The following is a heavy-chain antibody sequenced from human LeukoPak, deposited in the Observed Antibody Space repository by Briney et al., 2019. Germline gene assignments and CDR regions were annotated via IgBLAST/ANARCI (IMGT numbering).Heavy chain of an antibody. J-gene: IGHJ4*02. D-gene: IGHD3-10*01. CDR2: IYYSGST. CDR1: GGSISSGGYY. CDR3: ARGAYGIPTDY. Sequence: PSETLSLTCTVSGGSISSGGYYWSWIRQHPGKGLEWIGYIYYSGSTYYNPSLKSRVTISVDTSKNQFSLKLSSVTAADTAVYYCARGAYGIPTDYWGQGTLVTVSS. V-gene: IGHV4-31*03.